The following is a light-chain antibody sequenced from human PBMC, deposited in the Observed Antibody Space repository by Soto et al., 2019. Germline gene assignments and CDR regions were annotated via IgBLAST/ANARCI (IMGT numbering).Light chain of an antibody. V-gene: IGLV2-8*01. Sequence: QSVLTQPPSASGSPGQSVTISCTGTSSDVGGYNYVSWYQQHPGKAPKLMIYEVSKRPSGVPDRFSGSKSGNTASLTVSGLQAEDEADYYCSSYAGSLRVAFGGGTK. J-gene: IGLJ2*01. CDR3: SSYAGSLRVA. CDR2: EVS. CDR1: SSDVGGYNY.